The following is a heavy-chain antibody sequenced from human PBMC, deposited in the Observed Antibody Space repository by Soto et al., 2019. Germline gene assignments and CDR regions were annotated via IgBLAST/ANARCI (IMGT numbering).Heavy chain of an antibody. J-gene: IGHJ4*02. CDR3: AKDLGTHSAPGYSYGFPFDY. CDR1: GFTFSSYG. CDR2: ISYDGSNK. D-gene: IGHD5-18*01. V-gene: IGHV3-30*18. Sequence: GGSLRLSCAASGFTFSSYGMHWVRQAPGKGLEWVAVISYDGSNKYYADSVKGRFTISRDNSKNTLYLQMNSLRAEDTAVYYCAKDLGTHSAPGYSYGFPFDYWGQGTLVTVSS.